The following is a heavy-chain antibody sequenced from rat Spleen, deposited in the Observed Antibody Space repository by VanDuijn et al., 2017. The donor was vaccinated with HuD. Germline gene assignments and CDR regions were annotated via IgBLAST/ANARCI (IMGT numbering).Heavy chain of an antibody. J-gene: IGHJ2*01. V-gene: IGHV5-31*01. CDR2: ITHTGDST. CDR1: GFTFNNYW. Sequence: EVQLVESGGGLVQPGRSPKLSCITSGFTFNNYWRTWIRQAPGKGLEWVASITHTGDSTYGPDSVKGRFTISIDNAKSTLYLQMNSLRSEDTDTYYCTAGGGYWDYWGQGVMVTVSS. D-gene: IGHD1-11*01. CDR3: TAGGGYWDY.